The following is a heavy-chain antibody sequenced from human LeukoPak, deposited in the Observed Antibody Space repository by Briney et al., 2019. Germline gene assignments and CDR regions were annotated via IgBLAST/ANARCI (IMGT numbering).Heavy chain of an antibody. J-gene: IGHJ5*02. D-gene: IGHD4-17*01. Sequence: ASVTVSCTASGYTFTSYGISWVRQAPGQGFEWMGWISAYNGNTNYAQKLQGRVTMTTDTSTSTAYMELRSLRSDDTAVYYCARLRYGNWFDPWGQGTLVTVSS. CDR1: GYTFTSYG. CDR2: ISAYNGNT. V-gene: IGHV1-18*01. CDR3: ARLRYGNWFDP.